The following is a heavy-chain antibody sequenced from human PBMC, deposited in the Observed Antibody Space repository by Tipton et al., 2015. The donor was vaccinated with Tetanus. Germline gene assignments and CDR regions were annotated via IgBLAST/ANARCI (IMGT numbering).Heavy chain of an antibody. V-gene: IGHV3-11*01. CDR2: ISSSGSTI. CDR1: GFTFSDYY. Sequence: SLRLSCAASGFTFSDYYMSWIRQAPGKGLEWVSYISSSGSTIYYADSVKGRFTISRDNAKNSLYLQMNSLRVEDTAVYYCARNLEYSYGLYYFDYWGQGTLVTVSS. D-gene: IGHD5-18*01. CDR3: ARNLEYSYGLYYFDY. J-gene: IGHJ4*02.